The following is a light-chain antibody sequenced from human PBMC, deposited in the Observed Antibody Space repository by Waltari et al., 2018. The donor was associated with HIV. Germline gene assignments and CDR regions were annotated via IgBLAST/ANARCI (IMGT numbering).Light chain of an antibody. CDR2: DVT. CDR3: SSYVGSSTSWL. CDR1: RDDDGYYKD. V-gene: IGLV2-14*03. J-gene: IGLJ3*02. Sequence: QSALTQPASVSGSPGQSMVVACNGTRDDDGYYKDVSWYQQHPGKVPKLEIYDVTSRPAGVSNRFSGSKSGNTASLTISGLRADDEADYYCSSYVGSSTSWLFGGGTKLTV.